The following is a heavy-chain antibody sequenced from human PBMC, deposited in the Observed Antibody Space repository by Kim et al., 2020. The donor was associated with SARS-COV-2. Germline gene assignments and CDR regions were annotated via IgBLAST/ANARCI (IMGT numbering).Heavy chain of an antibody. Sequence: PSLRGRVTPSLDTSKNPFSLKLSSVTAADTAVYYCARQVYYGVGKGMDVWGQGTTVTVSS. J-gene: IGHJ6*02. V-gene: IGHV4-59*08. D-gene: IGHD3-10*01. CDR3: ARQVYYGVGKGMDV.